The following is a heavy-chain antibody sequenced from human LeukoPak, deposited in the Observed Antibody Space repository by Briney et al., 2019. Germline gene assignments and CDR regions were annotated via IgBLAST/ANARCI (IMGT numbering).Heavy chain of an antibody. J-gene: IGHJ6*02. CDR2: MNPNSGNT. Sequence: ASVKVSCKASGYTFTSYDINWVGQATGQGLEWRGWMNPNSGNTGYAQKFQGRVTMTRNTSISTAYMELSSLRSEDTAVYYCARILRYFDWLLGDYYGMDVWGQGTTVTVSS. D-gene: IGHD3-9*01. V-gene: IGHV1-8*01. CDR1: GYTFTSYD. CDR3: ARILRYFDWLLGDYYGMDV.